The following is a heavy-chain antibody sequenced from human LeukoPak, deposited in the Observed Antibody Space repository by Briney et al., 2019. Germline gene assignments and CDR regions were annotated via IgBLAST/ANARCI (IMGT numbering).Heavy chain of an antibody. Sequence: GSLRLSCAASGFTFGSYWMSWVRQAPGKGLEWVANIKQDGSEKYYVDSVKGRFAISRDSARNSLYLQMNSLRAEDTAIYYCARDHYHSSDYGGQEPRVTVPS. CDR1: GFTFGSYW. D-gene: IGHD3-22*01. CDR3: ARDHYHSSDY. J-gene: IGHJ4*02. V-gene: IGHV3-7*01. CDR2: IKQDGSEK.